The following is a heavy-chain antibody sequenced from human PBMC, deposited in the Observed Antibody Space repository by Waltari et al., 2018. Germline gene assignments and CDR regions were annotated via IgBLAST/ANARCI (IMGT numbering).Heavy chain of an antibody. J-gene: IGHJ6*02. Sequence: VQLQESGPGLVKPSETLSLTCTVSGGSISSHYWSWIRQPPGKGLEWIGYIYYSGSTNYNPSLKLSSVTAADTAVYYCARDGAMYYYDSSGYYGYYYGMDVWGQGTTVTVSS. V-gene: IGHV4-59*11. CDR2: IYYSGST. CDR1: GGSISSHY. CDR3: YYGMDV. D-gene: IGHD3-22*01.